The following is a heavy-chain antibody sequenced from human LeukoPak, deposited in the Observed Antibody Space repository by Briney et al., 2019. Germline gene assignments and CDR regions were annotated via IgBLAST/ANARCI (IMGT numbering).Heavy chain of an antibody. CDR3: ARAYYYDSSGYYYFDY. CDR2: INHSGST. D-gene: IGHD3-22*01. Sequence: SETLSLTCAVYGGSFSGYYWSWIRQPPGKGLEWIGEINHSGSTNYNPSLKSRVTISVDTSKNQFSLKLSSVTAADTAVYYCARAYYYDSSGYYYFDYCGQGTLVTVSS. V-gene: IGHV4-34*01. J-gene: IGHJ4*02. CDR1: GGSFSGYY.